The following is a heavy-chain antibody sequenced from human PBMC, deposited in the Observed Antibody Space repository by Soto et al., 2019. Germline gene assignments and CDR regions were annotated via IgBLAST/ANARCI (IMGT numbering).Heavy chain of an antibody. D-gene: IGHD1-7*01. V-gene: IGHV4-59*08. J-gene: IGHJ3*02. CDR1: GGSISSYY. Sequence: SETLSLTCTVSGGSISSYYWSWIRQPPGKGLEWIGYIYYSGSTNYNPSLKSRVTISVDTSKNQFSLKLSSVTAADTAVYYCARLSTYSITVTTAVAFDIWGQGTMVTVSS. CDR3: ARLSTYSITVTTAVAFDI. CDR2: IYYSGST.